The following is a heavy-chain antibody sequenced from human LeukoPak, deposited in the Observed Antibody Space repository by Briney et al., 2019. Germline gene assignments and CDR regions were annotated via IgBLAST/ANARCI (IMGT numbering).Heavy chain of an antibody. D-gene: IGHD3/OR15-3a*01. CDR2: INHSGST. CDR3: ARGVGLGLDY. J-gene: IGHJ4*02. CDR1: GGSFSGYY. Sequence: SETLSLTCAVYGGSFSGYYWSWIRQPPGKGLEWIGEINHSGSTNYNPSLKCRVTISVDTSKNQFSLKLSSVTAADTAVYYCARGVGLGLDYWGQGTLVTVSS. V-gene: IGHV4-34*01.